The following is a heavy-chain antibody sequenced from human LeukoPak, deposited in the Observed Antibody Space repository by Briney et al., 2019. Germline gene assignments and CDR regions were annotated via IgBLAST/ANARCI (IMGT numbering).Heavy chain of an antibody. CDR2: INPNSGGT. Sequence: GASVKVSCKASGYTFTSYGISWVRQAPGQGLEWMGWINPNSGGTNYAQKFQGRVTMTRDTSISTAYMELSRLRSDDTAVYYCARGDPTYYYDSSGYPLDYWGQGTLVTVSS. CDR1: GYTFTSYG. CDR3: ARGDPTYYYDSSGYPLDY. V-gene: IGHV1-2*02. J-gene: IGHJ4*02. D-gene: IGHD3-22*01.